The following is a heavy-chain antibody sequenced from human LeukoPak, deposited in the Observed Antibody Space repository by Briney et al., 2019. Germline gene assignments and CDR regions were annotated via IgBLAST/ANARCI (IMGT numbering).Heavy chain of an antibody. J-gene: IGHJ4*02. Sequence: SETLSLTCTVSAGSIGSRSYYWGWIRQPPGKGLEWIGTIYYSGSTYYNPSLKSRVTISVDTSKNQFSLKLSSVTAADTAVYYCARTVTTTHFDYWGQGTLVTVSS. CDR2: IYYSGST. V-gene: IGHV4-39*01. D-gene: IGHD4-11*01. CDR3: ARTVTTTHFDY. CDR1: AGSIGSRSYY.